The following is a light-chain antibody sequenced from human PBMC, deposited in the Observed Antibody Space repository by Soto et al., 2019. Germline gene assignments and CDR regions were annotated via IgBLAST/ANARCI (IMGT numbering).Light chain of an antibody. Sequence: QSALTQPRSVSGSPGQSVTISCTGTSSDVGGYNFVSWYQHHPGKAPKLMIYNVIQRPSGVPDRFSASKSGNTASLTISGLQAEDEDDYYCCSYAGSYPYVFGTGTKLTVL. V-gene: IGLV2-11*01. CDR3: CSYAGSYPYV. CDR2: NVI. CDR1: SSDVGGYNF. J-gene: IGLJ1*01.